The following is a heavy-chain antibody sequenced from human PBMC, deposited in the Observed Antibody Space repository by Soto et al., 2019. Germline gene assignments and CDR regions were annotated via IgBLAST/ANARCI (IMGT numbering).Heavy chain of an antibody. Sequence: ASVKVSCKASGYTFTSYYMHWVRQAPGQGLEWMGIINPSGGSTSYAQKFQGRVTMTRDTSTSTVYMELSSLRSEDTAVYYCARGDRTYYDFWSGYYVGGTNYYYYGMDVWG. CDR1: GYTFTSYY. CDR3: ARGDRTYYDFWSGYYVGGTNYYYYGMDV. D-gene: IGHD3-3*01. CDR2: INPSGGST. V-gene: IGHV1-46*01. J-gene: IGHJ6*02.